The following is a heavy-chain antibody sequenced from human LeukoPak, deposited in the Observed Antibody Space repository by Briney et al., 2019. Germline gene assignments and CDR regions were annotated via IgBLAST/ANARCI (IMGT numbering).Heavy chain of an antibody. D-gene: IGHD3-10*01. V-gene: IGHV1-46*01. CDR3: ARVWGSGSYYDY. J-gene: IGHJ4*02. CDR2: INPSGGGT. CDR1: GYTFTSYS. Sequence: ASVKVSCKASGYTFTSYSMHWVRQAPGQGHEWMGIINPSGGGTSYAQKFQGRVTMTRDTSTSTVYMELSSLRSEDTAVYYYARVWGSGSYYDYWGQGTLVTVSS.